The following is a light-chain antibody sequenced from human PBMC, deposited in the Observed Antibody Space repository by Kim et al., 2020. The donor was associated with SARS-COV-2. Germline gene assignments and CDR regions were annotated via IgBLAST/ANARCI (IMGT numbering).Light chain of an antibody. J-gene: IGKJ1*01. V-gene: IGKV1-NL1*01. CDR3: QHYYNTPWT. Sequence: ASVGTRVTITCRASQDISNALAWYQQKPGKAPKLLLYAASRLESGVPSRFSGSGSGTDYTLTISSLQPEDFATYYCQHYYNTPWTFGQGTKVDIK. CDR2: AAS. CDR1: QDISNA.